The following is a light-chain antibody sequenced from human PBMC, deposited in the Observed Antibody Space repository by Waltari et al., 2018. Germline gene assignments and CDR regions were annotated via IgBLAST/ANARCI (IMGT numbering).Light chain of an antibody. CDR2: EVN. V-gene: IGLV2-14*01. Sequence: QSALTPPASVSGSPGQSITISCSGTSTDVHYTSLSWYQQHPGKAPKVLIYEVNNRPSGVSNRFSGSKSGDTASLTISGLQAEDEADYYCSSYTTSATKFGGGTRLTVL. J-gene: IGLJ3*02. CDR1: STDVHYTS. CDR3: SSYTTSATK.